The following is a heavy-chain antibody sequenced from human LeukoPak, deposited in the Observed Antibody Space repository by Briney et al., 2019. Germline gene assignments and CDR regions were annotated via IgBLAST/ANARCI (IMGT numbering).Heavy chain of an antibody. J-gene: IGHJ4*02. CDR3: ARVRSSGYRQYFDY. V-gene: IGHV3-74*01. CDR1: GFTFSDSY. D-gene: IGHD3-22*01. CDR2: INSDGSTT. Sequence: PGGSLRLSCAASGFTFSDSYMSWIRQAPGKGLVWVSRINSDGSTTSYADSVKGRFTISRDNAKNTLYLQMNSLRAEETAVYYCARVRSSGYRQYFDYWGQGTLVTVSS.